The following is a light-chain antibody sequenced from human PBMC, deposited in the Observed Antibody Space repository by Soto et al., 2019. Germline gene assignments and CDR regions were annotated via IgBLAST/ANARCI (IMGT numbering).Light chain of an antibody. CDR3: QQYDNLPSIT. J-gene: IGKJ5*01. V-gene: IGKV1-33*01. CDR2: DAS. Sequence: DIQMTQSPSSLSASVGDRVTITCQARQDISNYLNWYQQKPGKAPKLLIYDASNLETGVPSRFSGSGSGTDFPFTISSLQPEDIATYYCQQYDNLPSITFGQGTRLEIK. CDR1: QDISNY.